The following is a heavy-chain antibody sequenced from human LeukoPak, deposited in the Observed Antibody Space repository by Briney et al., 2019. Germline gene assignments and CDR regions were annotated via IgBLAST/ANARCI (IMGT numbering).Heavy chain of an antibody. J-gene: IGHJ6*03. Sequence: SETLSLTCTVSGGSVSSGTYYWNWIRQPPGKGLEWIGYIYHSGSTNHNPSLKRRATISIDTSKNQFSLNLRYVTAADTAVYYCARDEDNSGRYCYYMDVWGKGTTVTVSS. V-gene: IGHV4-61*01. CDR1: GGSVSSGTYY. D-gene: IGHD3-22*01. CDR3: ARDEDNSGRYCYYMDV. CDR2: IYHSGST.